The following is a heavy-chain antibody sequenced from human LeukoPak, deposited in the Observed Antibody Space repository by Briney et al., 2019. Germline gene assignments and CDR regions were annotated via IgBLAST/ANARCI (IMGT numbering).Heavy chain of an antibody. J-gene: IGHJ4*02. CDR1: GFTFSNAW. CDR3: AKGDDYGDY. V-gene: IGHV3-23*01. Sequence: GGSLRLSCAASGFTFSNAWMSWVRQAPGKGLEWVSTISGSGAATYYADSVKGRFTISRDNSKNTLYLQLNSLRAEDTALYYCAKGDDYGDYWGQGTLVTVSS. CDR2: ISGSGAAT.